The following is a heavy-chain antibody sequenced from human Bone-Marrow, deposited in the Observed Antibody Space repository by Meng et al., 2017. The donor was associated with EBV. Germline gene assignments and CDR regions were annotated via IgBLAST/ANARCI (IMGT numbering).Heavy chain of an antibody. V-gene: IGHV1-18*01. Sequence: GGEGEKPGASVKVSCKTSGYIFNTYGVTWVRQAPGQGLEWMGWISTYNGNTNYAQKFQGRVTMTTDTSTSTVYLELRSLRSDDTAVYFCARGGYCVSTSCAHFDYWGQGTLVTVSS. CDR1: GYIFNTYG. D-gene: IGHD2-2*03. CDR2: ISTYNGNT. J-gene: IGHJ4*02. CDR3: ARGGYCVSTSCAHFDY.